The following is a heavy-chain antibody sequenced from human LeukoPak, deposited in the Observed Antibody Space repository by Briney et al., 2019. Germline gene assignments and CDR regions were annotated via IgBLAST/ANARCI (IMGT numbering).Heavy chain of an antibody. CDR2: IYYSGST. CDR1: GGSISSNY. Sequence: PSETLSLTCNVSGGSISSNYWSWIRQTPGKGLEWIGYIYYSGSTTYNPSLESRVTISVGTSKNQFSLRLGSVTAADTAVYYCARIQSSSSPFDYWGQGTLVTVSS. D-gene: IGHD2-2*01. J-gene: IGHJ4*02. V-gene: IGHV4-59*01. CDR3: ARIQSSSSPFDY.